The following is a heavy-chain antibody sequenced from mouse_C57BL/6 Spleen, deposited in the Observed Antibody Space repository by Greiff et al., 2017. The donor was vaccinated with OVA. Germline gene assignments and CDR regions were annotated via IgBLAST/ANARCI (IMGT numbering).Heavy chain of an antibody. J-gene: IGHJ2*01. CDR3: TTVVARGALYFDY. V-gene: IGHV1-15*01. D-gene: IGHD1-1*01. CDR1: GYTFTDYE. CDR2: IDPETGGT. Sequence: QVQLQQSGAELVRPGASVTLSCKASGYTFTDYEMHWVKQTPVHGLEWIGAIDPETGGTAYNQKFKGKAILTADKSSSTAYMELRSLTSEDSAVYYCTTVVARGALYFDYWGQGTTLTVSS.